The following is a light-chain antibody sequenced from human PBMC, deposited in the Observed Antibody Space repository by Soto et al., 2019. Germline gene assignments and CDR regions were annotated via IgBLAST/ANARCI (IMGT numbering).Light chain of an antibody. CDR1: QDIAIY. V-gene: IGKV1-9*01. CDR2: AAS. Sequence: IQLTQSPSSLSASVEDRVTITCRASQDIAIYLAWYQQKPGEAPKLLIYAASSLQSGVPSRFSGNGSGTEFTLTISSLQPDDFATYYCQQYNTYSTFGQGTRLEI. J-gene: IGKJ5*01. CDR3: QQYNTYST.